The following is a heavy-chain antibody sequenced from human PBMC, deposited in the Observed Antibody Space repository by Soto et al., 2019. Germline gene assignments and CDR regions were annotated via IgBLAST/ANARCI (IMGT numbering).Heavy chain of an antibody. J-gene: IGHJ4*02. Sequence: QVQLVQSGAEVKKPGSSVKVSCTASGGTFSSYAISWVRQAPGQGLEWMGGIIPIFGTANYAQKFQGRVTITADKSTSTAYMELSSLRSEDTAVYYCARDPTERQNQVDYGYWGQGTLVTVSS. CDR1: GGTFSSYA. D-gene: IGHD4-17*01. CDR2: IIPIFGTA. CDR3: ARDPTERQNQVDYGY. V-gene: IGHV1-69*06.